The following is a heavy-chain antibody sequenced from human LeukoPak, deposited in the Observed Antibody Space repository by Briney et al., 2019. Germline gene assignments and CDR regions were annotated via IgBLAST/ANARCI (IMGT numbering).Heavy chain of an antibody. Sequence: GGSLRLSCAASGFTFSSYGMHWVRQAPGKGLEWVSAISGSGGSTYYADSVKGRFTISRDNSKNTLYLQMNSLRAEDTAVYYCAKNPNDYYDSSGYYVVDYWGQGTLVTVSS. CDR1: GFTFSSYG. J-gene: IGHJ4*02. CDR3: AKNPNDYYDSSGYYVVDY. V-gene: IGHV3-23*01. CDR2: ISGSGGST. D-gene: IGHD3-22*01.